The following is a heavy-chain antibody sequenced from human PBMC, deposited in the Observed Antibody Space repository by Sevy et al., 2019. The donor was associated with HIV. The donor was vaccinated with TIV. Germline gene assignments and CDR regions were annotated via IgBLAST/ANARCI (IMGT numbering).Heavy chain of an antibody. V-gene: IGHV3-11*01. D-gene: IGHD4-17*01. CDR3: ARDHVKDGDLGDYYYFAMDV. Sequence: GGSLRLSCAASGFTFSDYCMSWIRQAPGKGLEWISYISGSDNSIYYADSVKGRFTISRDNAKNSLYLQMNRMRAEDTAVYYCARDHVKDGDLGDYYYFAMDVWGQGTTVTVSS. J-gene: IGHJ6*02. CDR2: ISGSDNSI. CDR1: GFTFSDYC.